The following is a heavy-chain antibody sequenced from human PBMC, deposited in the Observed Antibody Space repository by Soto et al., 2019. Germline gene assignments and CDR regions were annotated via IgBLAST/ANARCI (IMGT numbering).Heavy chain of an antibody. J-gene: IGHJ3*02. V-gene: IGHV3-23*01. CDR2: ISGSGGST. CDR1: GFTFSSYA. D-gene: IGHD3-16*02. CDR3: AKDARDYFWGSYRYPDAFDI. Sequence: GGSLRLSCAASGFTFSSYAMSWVRQAPGKGLEWVSAISGSGGSTYYADSVKGRFTISRDNSKNTLYLQMNSLRAEDTAVYYCAKDARDYFWGSYRYPDAFDIWGQGTMVTVSS.